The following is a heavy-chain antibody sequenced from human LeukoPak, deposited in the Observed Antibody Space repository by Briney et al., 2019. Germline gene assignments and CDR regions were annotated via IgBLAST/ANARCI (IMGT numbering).Heavy chain of an antibody. CDR2: ISYDGSNK. V-gene: IGHV3-30*18. D-gene: IGHD6-13*01. J-gene: IGHJ4*02. CDR3: AKVSVVAAAGPIDY. CDR1: GFTFSSYG. Sequence: PGGSLRLSCAASGFTFSSYGMHWVRQAPGKGLEWVAVISYDGSNKYYADSVKGRFTISRDNSKDTLYLQMNSLRAEDTAVYYCAKVSVVAAAGPIDYWGQGTLVTVS.